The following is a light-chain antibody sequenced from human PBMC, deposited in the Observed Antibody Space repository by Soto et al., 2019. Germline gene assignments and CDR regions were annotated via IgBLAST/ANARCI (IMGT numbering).Light chain of an antibody. J-gene: IGKJ2*01. CDR2: AAS. Sequence: DIQMTQSPSSLSASVGDRVTITCRASQSISSYLNWYQQKPGKAPKLLIYAASSLQSGVPSRFSGSGSGTDFTLTISSLQPEDFATYYCQQSFFRNTFGQGTKLEIK. CDR3: QQSFFRNT. CDR1: QSISSY. V-gene: IGKV1-39*01.